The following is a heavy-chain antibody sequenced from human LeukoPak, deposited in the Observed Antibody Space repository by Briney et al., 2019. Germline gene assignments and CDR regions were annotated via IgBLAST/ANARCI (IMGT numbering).Heavy chain of an antibody. D-gene: IGHD4-17*01. V-gene: IGHV4-30-4*01. CDR2: IYYSGST. Sequence: TSQTLSLTCTVSGGSICSGDYYWSWIRQPPGKGLEWIGYIYYSGSTYYNPSLKSRVTISVDTSKNQFSLKLSSVTAADTAVYYCASYYGDYVYFDYWGQGTLVTVSS. J-gene: IGHJ4*02. CDR1: GGSICSGDYY. CDR3: ASYYGDYVYFDY.